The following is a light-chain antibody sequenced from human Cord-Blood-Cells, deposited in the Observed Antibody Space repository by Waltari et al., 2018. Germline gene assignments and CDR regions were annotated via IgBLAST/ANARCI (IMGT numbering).Light chain of an antibody. Sequence: QSALTQPASVSGSPGQSITISCTGTSSDVGGYNYVSWYQQHPGKAPKLMIYDVSKRPSGVSNRFSGSKSGNTASLTISRLQAEDEADYYCRSYTSSSTYVVFGGGTKLTVL. CDR3: RSYTSSSTYVV. J-gene: IGLJ2*01. CDR2: DVS. CDR1: SSDVGGYNY. V-gene: IGLV2-14*01.